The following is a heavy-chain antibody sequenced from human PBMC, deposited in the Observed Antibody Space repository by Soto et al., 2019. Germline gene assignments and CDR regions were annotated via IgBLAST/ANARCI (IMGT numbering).Heavy chain of an antibody. J-gene: IGHJ6*02. Sequence: QVQLVESGGGVVQPGRSLRLSCAASGFTFSSYAMHWVRQAPGKGLEWVAVISYDGSNKYYADSVKGRFTISRDNSKNTLYLQMNSLRPEDTAVYYCARSGYWGYSGYDYDYYYGMDVWGQGTTVTVSS. CDR1: GFTFSSYA. CDR3: ARSGYWGYSGYDYDYYYGMDV. V-gene: IGHV3-30-3*01. CDR2: ISYDGSNK. D-gene: IGHD5-12*01.